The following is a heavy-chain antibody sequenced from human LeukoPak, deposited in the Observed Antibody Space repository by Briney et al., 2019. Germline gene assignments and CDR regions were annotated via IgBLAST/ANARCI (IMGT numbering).Heavy chain of an antibody. Sequence: GGSLRLSCAASGFTVSSNYMSWVRQAPGKGLEWVSVIYSGGGTYYADSVKGRFTISRDSSKNTLYLQMNSLRAEDTAVYYCAREPIPSYYGSGSAYYFDYWGQGTLVTVSS. CDR2: IYSGGGT. V-gene: IGHV3-66*01. CDR1: GFTVSSNY. D-gene: IGHD3-10*01. CDR3: AREPIPSYYGSGSAYYFDY. J-gene: IGHJ4*02.